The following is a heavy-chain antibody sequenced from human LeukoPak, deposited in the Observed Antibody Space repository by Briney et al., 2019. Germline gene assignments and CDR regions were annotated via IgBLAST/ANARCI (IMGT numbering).Heavy chain of an antibody. D-gene: IGHD1-26*01. V-gene: IGHV3-21*01. CDR3: ARDPQRWELLYRDAFDI. Sequence: GGSLRLSCAASGFTFSSYSMNWVRQAPGKGLEWVSSISSSSSHIYYADSVKGRFTISRDNAKNSLYLQMNSLRAEDTAVYYCARDPQRWELLYRDAFDIWGQGTMVTVSS. J-gene: IGHJ3*02. CDR1: GFTFSSYS. CDR2: ISSSSSHI.